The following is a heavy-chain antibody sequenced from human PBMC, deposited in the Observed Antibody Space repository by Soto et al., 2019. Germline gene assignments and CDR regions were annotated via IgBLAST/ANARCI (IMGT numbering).Heavy chain of an antibody. CDR2: ISSSSSDYT. CDR3: SRFDYGDYFFDY. Sequence: GGSLRLSCAASGFSFSDYTMNWVRQAPGKGLEWVSAISSSSSDYTFYADSVRGRFTISRDNAKKSLYLQMNSLRAEDTAVYYCSRFDYGDYFFDYWGQGXLVTVYS. J-gene: IGHJ4*02. D-gene: IGHD4-17*01. V-gene: IGHV3-21*01. CDR1: GFSFSDYT.